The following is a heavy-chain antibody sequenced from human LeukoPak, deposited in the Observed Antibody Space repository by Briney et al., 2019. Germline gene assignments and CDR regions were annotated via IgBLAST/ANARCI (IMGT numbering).Heavy chain of an antibody. D-gene: IGHD2-2*01. Sequence: SETLSLTCTVSGGSIRSYYWSWIRQPPGKGLEWIGYIYYSGGTNYNPSLKSRVTISEDTSKNQFSLNLSSVTAADTAVYYCAGVVEVPAATGLWFDPWGQGTLVTVSS. CDR1: GGSIRSYY. V-gene: IGHV4-59*01. CDR2: IYYSGGT. J-gene: IGHJ5*02. CDR3: AGVVEVPAATGLWFDP.